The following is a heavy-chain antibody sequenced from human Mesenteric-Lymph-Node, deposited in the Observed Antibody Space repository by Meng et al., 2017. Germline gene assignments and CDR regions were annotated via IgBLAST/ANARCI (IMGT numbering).Heavy chain of an antibody. CDR1: GGTFSSNG. V-gene: IGHV1-69*13. CDR3: ARFIVGATYAFDI. D-gene: IGHD1-26*01. Sequence: SVKVSCKASGGTFSSNGIGWVRQAPGQGLEWMGGIIPILDTANYAQKFQGRVTITADESTSTAYMELSSLRSEDTAVYYCARFIVGATYAFDIWGQGTMVTVSS. J-gene: IGHJ3*02. CDR2: IIPILDTA.